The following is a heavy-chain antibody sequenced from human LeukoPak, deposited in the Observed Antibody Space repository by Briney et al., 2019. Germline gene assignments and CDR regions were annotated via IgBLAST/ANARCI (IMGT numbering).Heavy chain of an antibody. J-gene: IGHJ4*02. D-gene: IGHD3-3*01. CDR3: TKRSDFDF. Sequence: EASVKISCTTFGYTFIDDYLHWVRQAPGQGLEWMGWINPSSGNTGLAQKFQGRLFLTRDTSINTGYMELTSLRSDDTAVYYCTKRSDFDFWGQGTMVAVSS. CDR1: GYTFIDDY. V-gene: IGHV1-2*02. CDR2: INPSSGNT.